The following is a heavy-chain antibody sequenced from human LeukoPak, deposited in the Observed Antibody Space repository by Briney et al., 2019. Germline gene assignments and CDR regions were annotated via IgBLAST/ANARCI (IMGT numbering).Heavy chain of an antibody. CDR2: IAPANGHT. CDR3: AIPYEYPTSEYAGNDAFDI. CDR1: GYNFVNFG. V-gene: IGHV1-18*01. D-gene: IGHD1-26*01. Sequence: ASVKLSCKPSGYNFVNFGINWVRQAPGQGLEWVGWIAPANGHTNFAQKLQDRVTMTADTSTSTAYMELKGLRSDDTAIYFCAIPYEYPTSEYAGNDAFDIWGQGTLVTVS. J-gene: IGHJ3*02.